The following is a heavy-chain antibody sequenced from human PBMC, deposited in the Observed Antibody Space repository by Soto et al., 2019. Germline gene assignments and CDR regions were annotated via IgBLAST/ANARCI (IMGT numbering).Heavy chain of an antibody. CDR3: ARGRDSSGPGDMDV. J-gene: IGHJ6*04. V-gene: IGHV3-53*01. CDR2: IYSGGST. D-gene: IGHD3-22*01. Sequence: GGTLRLSCAASGFTGSSNYMSWVLQATEKRLEWVSVIYSGGSTYYADSVKGRFTISRDNSKNTLYLQLNSLRAEDTAVYYCARGRDSSGPGDMDVRRKGTTVTVSS. CDR1: GFTGSSNY.